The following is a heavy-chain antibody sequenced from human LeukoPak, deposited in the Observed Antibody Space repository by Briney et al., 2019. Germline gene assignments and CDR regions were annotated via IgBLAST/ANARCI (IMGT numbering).Heavy chain of an antibody. CDR3: TRLTEGFGESTYYFDY. Sequence: GGSLRLSCAASGFTFSGSAMHWVRQASGKGLEWVGRIRSKANSYATAYAASVKGRFTISRDDSKNTAYLQMNSLETEDTAVYYCTRLTEGFGESTYYFDYWGQGTLVTVSS. CDR2: IRSKANSYAT. D-gene: IGHD3-10*01. CDR1: GFTFSGSA. J-gene: IGHJ4*02. V-gene: IGHV3-73*01.